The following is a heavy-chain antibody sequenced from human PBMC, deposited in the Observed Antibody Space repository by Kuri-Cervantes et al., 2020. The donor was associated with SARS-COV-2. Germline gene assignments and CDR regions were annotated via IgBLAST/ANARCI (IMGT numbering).Heavy chain of an antibody. J-gene: IGHJ6*03. D-gene: IGHD4-11*01. CDR3: ARGSTDYSNGGYYYYYMDV. Sequence: ASVKVSCKASGYTFTGYYMHWVRQAPGQGLEWMGWINPNSGGANYAQKFRGRVTMTRDTSISTAYMELSRLRSDDTAVYYCARGSTDYSNGGYYYYYMDVWGKGTTVTVSS. CDR1: GYTFTGYY. V-gene: IGHV1-2*02. CDR2: INPNSGGA.